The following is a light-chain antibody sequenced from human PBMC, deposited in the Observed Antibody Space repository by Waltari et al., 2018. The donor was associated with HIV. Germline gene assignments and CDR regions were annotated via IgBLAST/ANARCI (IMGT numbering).Light chain of an antibody. V-gene: IGLV8-61*01. CDR1: SGSVSTSHY. J-gene: IGLJ3*02. CDR2: GTT. CDR3: LLYMGSSIWV. Sequence: QTVVTQEPSLSVSPGGTVTLTCGLSSGSVSTSHYTSWYQQTPGQAPRTLMYGTTIRSSGVPDRFSGSILGNKAALTITGAQADDESDYYCLLYMGSSIWVFGGGTKLTVL.